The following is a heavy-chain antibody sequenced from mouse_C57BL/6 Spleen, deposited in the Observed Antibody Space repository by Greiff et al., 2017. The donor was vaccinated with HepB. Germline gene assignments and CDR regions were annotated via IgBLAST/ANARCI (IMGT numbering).Heavy chain of an antibody. J-gene: IGHJ3*01. Sequence: QVQLQQPGAELVMPGASVKLSCKASGYTFTSYWMHWVKQRPGEGLEWIGEIDPSDSYTNYNQKFKGKATLTVDKSSSTAYMQLSSLTSEDSAFYYCARIGTMGLEAWFCCWGQATLVTVSA. CDR2: IDPSDSYT. V-gene: IGHV1-69*01. CDR3: ARIGTMGLEAWFCC. D-gene: IGHD1-1*02. CDR1: GYTFTSYW.